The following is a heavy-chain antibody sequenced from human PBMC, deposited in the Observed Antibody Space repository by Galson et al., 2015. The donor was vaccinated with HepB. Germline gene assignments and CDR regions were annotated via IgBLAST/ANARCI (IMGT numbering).Heavy chain of an antibody. J-gene: IGHJ3*02. CDR3: ARLPLVGGYGDYVTWAFDI. V-gene: IGHV1-8*01. CDR2: MNPNSGNT. CDR1: GYTFTSYD. Sequence: SVKVSCKASGYTFTSYDINWVRQATGQGLEWMGWMNPNSGNTGYAQKFQGRVTMTRNTSISTAYMELSSLRSEDTAVYYCARLPLVGGYGDYVTWAFDIWGQGTMVTVSS. D-gene: IGHD4-17*01.